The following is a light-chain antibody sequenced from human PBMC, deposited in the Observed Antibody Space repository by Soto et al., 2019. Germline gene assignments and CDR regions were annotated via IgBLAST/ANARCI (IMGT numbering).Light chain of an antibody. Sequence: EIVMTQSPATLYVSPGERATLSCRASQSVSSDLAWYHQKPGQAPRLLLYSASTRATGIPARFSGSGSGTEFTLTINSLQSEDFAVYYCQQYNNWPRTFGQGTKVEIK. CDR1: QSVSSD. CDR2: SAS. CDR3: QQYNNWPRT. J-gene: IGKJ1*01. V-gene: IGKV3-15*01.